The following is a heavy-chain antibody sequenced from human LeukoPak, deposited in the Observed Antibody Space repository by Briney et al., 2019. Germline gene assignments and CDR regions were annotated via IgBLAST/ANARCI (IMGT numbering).Heavy chain of an antibody. Sequence: SETLSLTCTVSGGSISSSSYYWSWIRQPPGKGLEWIGEINHSGSTNYNPSLKSRVTISVDTSKNQFSLKLSSVTAADTAVYYCARLIDRGSSPLDPWGQGTLVTVSS. CDR3: ARLIDRGSSPLDP. CDR1: GGSISSSSYY. CDR2: INHSGST. V-gene: IGHV4-39*07. J-gene: IGHJ5*02. D-gene: IGHD3-10*01.